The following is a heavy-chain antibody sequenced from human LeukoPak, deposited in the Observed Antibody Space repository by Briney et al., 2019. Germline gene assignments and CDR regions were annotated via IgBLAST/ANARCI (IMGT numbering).Heavy chain of an antibody. J-gene: IGHJ4*02. CDR3: ARIGGSGWAYFDY. CDR2: ISSGNTYI. Sequence: GGSLRLSCAASGFTFSSYGINWVRQAPGKGLEWVSSISSGNTYIYYADSVKGRFTISRDNAKNSLDLQMNSLRAEDTAVYYCARIGGSGWAYFDYWGQGTLVTVSS. CDR1: GFTFSSYG. D-gene: IGHD6-19*01. V-gene: IGHV3-21*01.